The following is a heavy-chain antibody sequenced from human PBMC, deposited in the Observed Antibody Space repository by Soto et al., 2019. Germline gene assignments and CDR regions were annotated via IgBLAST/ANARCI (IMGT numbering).Heavy chain of an antibody. CDR2: INHRGIT. D-gene: IGHD4-17*01. J-gene: IGHJ4*02. V-gene: IGHV4-34*01. Sequence: SETLSLTCAVYGGSFSGYYWSWIRQPPGKGLEWIGEINHRGITNSNPSLKSRVTISVDTSKNQFSLKLSSVTAADTAVYYCARHGDYVGVDSWGQGILVTVSS. CDR3: ARHGDYVGVDS. CDR1: GGSFSGYY.